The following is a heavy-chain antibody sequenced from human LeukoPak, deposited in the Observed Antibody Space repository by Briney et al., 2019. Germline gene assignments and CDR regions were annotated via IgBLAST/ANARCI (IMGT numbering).Heavy chain of an antibody. CDR2: ISYDGSNK. CDR3: ARGEAVAGNDH. D-gene: IGHD6-19*01. J-gene: IGHJ4*02. CDR1: GFTFSSYA. V-gene: IGHV3-30*14. Sequence: GGSLRLSCAASGFTFSSYAMSWVRQAPGKGLEWVAVISYDGSNKYYADSVKGRFTISRDNAKKMLYLQMNSLRAEDTAMYYCARGEAVAGNDHWGQGIRVTVSS.